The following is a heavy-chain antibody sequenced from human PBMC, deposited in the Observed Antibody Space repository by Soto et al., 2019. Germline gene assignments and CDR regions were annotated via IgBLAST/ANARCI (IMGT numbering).Heavy chain of an antibody. D-gene: IGHD1-26*01. J-gene: IGHJ4*02. CDR3: ARGGAMGVDY. V-gene: IGHV3-74*01. Sequence: EVQLVQSGGGVVQPGGSLRLSCTASGFTFNTHWMHWVRQAPGKGLVWVSRIYFDGITTKYPDSVKGGLNVSRDNAKNTVYPHVNTLRDEDTAVYYFARGGAMGVDYWGQGTLVTVSS. CDR2: IYFDGITT. CDR1: GFTFNTHW.